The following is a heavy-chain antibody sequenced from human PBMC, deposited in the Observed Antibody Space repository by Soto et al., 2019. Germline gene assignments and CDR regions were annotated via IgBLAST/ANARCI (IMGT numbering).Heavy chain of an antibody. D-gene: IGHD1-1*01. J-gene: IGHJ4*02. CDR3: AKGRGQNWTFDY. CDR2: ISHSGGTT. V-gene: IGHV3-23*01. Sequence: EVQLLESGGGSVQPGGSLRLSCAASGFTFNNYAMHWVRRPPGKGLEWVSSISHSGGTTYYGDSVKGRFSTSSDSLAGTLYLQISSLRAEDTALYYCAKGRGQNWTFDYWGQGTLVTVSP. CDR1: GFTFNNYA.